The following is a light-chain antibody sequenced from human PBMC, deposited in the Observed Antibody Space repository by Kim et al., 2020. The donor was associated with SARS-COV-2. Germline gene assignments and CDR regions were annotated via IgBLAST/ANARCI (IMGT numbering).Light chain of an antibody. Sequence: KTVTISFTRSSGSIASNYVQWYQQRPGSAPTTVIYEDNQRPSGVPDRFSGSIDSSSNSASLTISGLKTEDEADYYCQSYDSSNQVVFGGGTQLTVL. CDR2: EDN. CDR3: QSYDSSNQVV. J-gene: IGLJ2*01. V-gene: IGLV6-57*03. CDR1: SGSIASNY.